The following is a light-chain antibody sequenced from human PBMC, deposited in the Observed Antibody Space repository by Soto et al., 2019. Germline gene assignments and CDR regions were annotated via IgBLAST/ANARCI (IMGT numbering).Light chain of an antibody. J-gene: IGLJ2*01. CDR1: SSDVGGYNY. V-gene: IGLV2-8*01. Sequence: QSVLTQPPSASGSPGQSVTISCTGASSDVGGYNYVSWYQQYPGKAPKLIIYEVTKRPSDVPDRFSGSKSGNTASLTVSGLQGEDDADYYCSSYAGSNNLVFGGGTKLTVL. CDR3: SSYAGSNNLV. CDR2: EVT.